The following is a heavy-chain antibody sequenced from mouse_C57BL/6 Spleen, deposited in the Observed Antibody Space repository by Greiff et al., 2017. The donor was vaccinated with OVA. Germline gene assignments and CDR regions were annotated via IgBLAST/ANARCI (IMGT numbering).Heavy chain of an antibody. V-gene: IGHV3-6*01. CDR1: GYSITSGYY. Sequence: DVKLQESGPGLVKPSQSLSLTCSVTGYSITSGYYWNWIRQFPGNKLEWMGYISYDGSNNYNPSLKNRISITRDTSKNQFFLKLNSVTTEDTATYYCARGIYYDFFSYWGQGTLVTVSA. CDR3: ARGIYYDFFSY. CDR2: ISYDGSN. D-gene: IGHD2-4*01. J-gene: IGHJ3*01.